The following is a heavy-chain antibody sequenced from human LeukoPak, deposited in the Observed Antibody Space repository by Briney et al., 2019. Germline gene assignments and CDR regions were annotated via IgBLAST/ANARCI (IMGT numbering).Heavy chain of an antibody. CDR3: ARTKRLVVIGYFDY. V-gene: IGHV3-30*04. Sequence: GGSLRLSCAASGFTFSSYAMHWVRQAPGKGLEWVAVISYDGSNKYYADSVKGRFTISRDNSKNTLYLQMNSLRAEDTAVYYCARTKRLVVIGYFDYWGQGTLVTVSS. D-gene: IGHD3-22*01. J-gene: IGHJ4*02. CDR2: ISYDGSNK. CDR1: GFTFSSYA.